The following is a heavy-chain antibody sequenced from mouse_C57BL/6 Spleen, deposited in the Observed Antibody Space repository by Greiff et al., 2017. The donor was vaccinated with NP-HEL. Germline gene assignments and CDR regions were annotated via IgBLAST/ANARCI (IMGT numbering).Heavy chain of an antibody. Sequence: VQLQQSGAELVRPGASVTLSCKASGYTFTDYEMHWVKQTPVHGLEWIGAIDPETGGTAYNQKFKGKAILTADKSSSTAYMELRSLTSEDSAVYYCTSHYYYGSSFPYDFDYWGQGTTLTVSS. CDR3: TSHYYYGSSFPYDFDY. D-gene: IGHD1-1*01. V-gene: IGHV1-15*01. CDR2: IDPETGGT. J-gene: IGHJ2*01. CDR1: GYTFTDYE.